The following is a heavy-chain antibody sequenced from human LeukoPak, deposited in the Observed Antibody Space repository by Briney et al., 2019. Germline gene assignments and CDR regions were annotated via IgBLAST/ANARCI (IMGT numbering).Heavy chain of an antibody. CDR2: INPNSGGT. CDR3: ALITFGGVILDY. CDR1: GYTFTGYY. V-gene: IGHV1-2*02. J-gene: IGHJ4*02. D-gene: IGHD3-16*02. Sequence: GASVKVSCKASGYTFTGYYMHWVRQAPGQGLEWMGWINPNSGGTNYAQRFQGRVTMSVDTSKNQFSLKLSSVTAADTAVYYCALITFGGVILDYWGQGTLVTVSS.